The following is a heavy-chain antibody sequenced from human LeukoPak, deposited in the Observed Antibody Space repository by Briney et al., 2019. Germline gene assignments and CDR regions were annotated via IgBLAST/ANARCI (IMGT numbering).Heavy chain of an antibody. CDR2: IIPIFGTA. CDR3: ARGDYKGIDAFDI. D-gene: IGHD4-11*01. CDR1: GGTFSNYA. Sequence: SVKVSCQASGGTFSNYAISWVRQAPGQGLEWVGGIIPIFGTANFAQKFQGRVTITTTESTSTAYMELSSLRSEDTAVYYCARGDYKGIDAFDIWGQGTMVTVSS. V-gene: IGHV1-69*05. J-gene: IGHJ3*02.